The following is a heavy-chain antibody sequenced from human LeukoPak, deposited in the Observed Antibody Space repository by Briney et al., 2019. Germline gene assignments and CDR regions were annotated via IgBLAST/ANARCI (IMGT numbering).Heavy chain of an antibody. V-gene: IGHV1-8*01. CDR3: ARGSYYDSSGYYYDDY. D-gene: IGHD3-22*01. CDR2: MNPNSGNT. Sequence: DSVKVSCKASGYTFTSYDINWVRQATGQGLEWMGWMNPNSGNTGYAQKFQGRVTMTRNTSISTAYMELSSLRSEDTAVYYCARGSYYDSSGYYYDDYWGQGTLVTVSS. J-gene: IGHJ4*02. CDR1: GYTFTSYD.